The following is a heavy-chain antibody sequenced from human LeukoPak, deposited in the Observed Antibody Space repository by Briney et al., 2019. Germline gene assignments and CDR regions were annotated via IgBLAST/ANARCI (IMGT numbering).Heavy chain of an antibody. D-gene: IGHD2-2*01. Sequence: PSQTLSLTCAVSGGSISSGGYSWSWIRQPPGKGLEWIGYIYHSGSTYYNPSLKSRVTISVDTSKNQFSLKLSSVTAADTAVYYCARDEPFHCSSTSCSHAFDIWGQGTMVTVSS. CDR2: IYHSGST. J-gene: IGHJ3*02. CDR1: GGSISSGGYS. V-gene: IGHV4-30-2*01. CDR3: ARDEPFHCSSTSCSHAFDI.